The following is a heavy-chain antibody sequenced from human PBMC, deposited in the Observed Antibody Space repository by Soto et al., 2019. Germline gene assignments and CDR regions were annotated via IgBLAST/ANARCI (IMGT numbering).Heavy chain of an antibody. V-gene: IGHV4-30-4*01. D-gene: IGHD3-3*01. CDR1: GGCLNTGDDY. Sequence: ILSLTCTVCGGCLNTGDDYWTWIRQPRGKGLEWIGYIYYSGTTYYNPSLKSRVSLSLDTSKNHFSLRLTSVTAADTAVYYCARGVDFEGFSPYGMDVWGQGTTVTVSS. J-gene: IGHJ6*02. CDR2: IYYSGTT. CDR3: ARGVDFEGFSPYGMDV.